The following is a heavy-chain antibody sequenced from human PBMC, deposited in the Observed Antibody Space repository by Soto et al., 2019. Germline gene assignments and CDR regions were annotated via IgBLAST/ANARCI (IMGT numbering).Heavy chain of an antibody. CDR1: GFIFSDYY. CDR2: ISSSGATI. CDR3: ARDRDYGSGNPFDY. J-gene: IGHJ4*02. Sequence: QVQLVESGGGLVKPGGSLRVSCAASGFIFSDYYMSWIRQAPGKGLEWLSYISSSGATIHYADSVKGRFTISRDNAKNSLYLQMNSLRDEDTAVYYCARDRDYGSGNPFDYWGQGTLVTVSS. D-gene: IGHD3-10*01. V-gene: IGHV3-11*01.